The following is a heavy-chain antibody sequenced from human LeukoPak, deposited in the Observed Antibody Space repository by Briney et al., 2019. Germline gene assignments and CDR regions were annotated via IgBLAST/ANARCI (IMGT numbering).Heavy chain of an antibody. CDR3: ARESTVVTPSYVDY. CDR2: ISVCNGNT. CDR1: GYTFNSYG. J-gene: IGHJ4*02. D-gene: IGHD4-23*01. V-gene: IGHV1-18*01. Sequence: ASVKVSCKASGYTFNSYGISWVRQAPGQGLEWMGWISVCNGNTNYAQKLQGRVTMTTDTSTSTAYMEVRSLRSDDTAVYYCARESTVVTPSYVDYWGQGTLVTVSS.